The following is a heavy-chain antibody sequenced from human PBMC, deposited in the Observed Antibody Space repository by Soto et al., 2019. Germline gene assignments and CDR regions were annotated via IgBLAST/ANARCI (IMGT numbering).Heavy chain of an antibody. D-gene: IGHD4-17*01. V-gene: IGHV3-33*01. J-gene: IGHJ3*02. CDR3: ARDSFTVTTRVGAFDI. Sequence: GGSRRLSCAASGFMFRSYGMHWVRQAPGKGLEWVAVIWYDGSNKYYADSVKGRLTISRGNSKDMLYLQMNSLRAEDTAVYYCARDSFTVTTRVGAFDIWGQGTMVTVSS. CDR2: IWYDGSNK. CDR1: GFMFRSYG.